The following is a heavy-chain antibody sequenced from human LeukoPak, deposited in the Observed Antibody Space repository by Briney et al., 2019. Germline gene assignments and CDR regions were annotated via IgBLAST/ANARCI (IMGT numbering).Heavy chain of an antibody. CDR2: IKQDGSEK. Sequence: GGSLRLSCAASGFTFSSYWMSWVRQAPGKGLDWVANIKQDGSEKYYVDSVKGRFTISRDNAKNSLYLQMNSLRAEDTAVYYCARVWVRIAAAGTLDYWGQGTLVTVSS. J-gene: IGHJ4*02. CDR1: GFTFSSYW. D-gene: IGHD6-13*01. V-gene: IGHV3-7*01. CDR3: ARVWVRIAAAGTLDY.